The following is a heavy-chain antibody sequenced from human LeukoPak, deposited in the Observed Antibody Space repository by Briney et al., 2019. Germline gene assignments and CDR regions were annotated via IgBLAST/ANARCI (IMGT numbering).Heavy chain of an antibody. Sequence: GGSLRLSRAASGFTFSSYSMNWVRQAPGKGLEWVSSISSSSSYIYYADSVKGRFTISRDNAKNSLYLQMNSLRAEDTAVYYCARDSQLVIWEMATIENYFDYWGQGTLVTVSS. V-gene: IGHV3-21*01. CDR3: ARDSQLVIWEMATIENYFDY. CDR2: ISSSSSYI. CDR1: GFTFSSYS. D-gene: IGHD5-24*01. J-gene: IGHJ4*02.